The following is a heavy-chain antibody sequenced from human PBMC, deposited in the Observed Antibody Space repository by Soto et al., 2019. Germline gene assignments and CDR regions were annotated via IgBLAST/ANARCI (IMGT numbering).Heavy chain of an antibody. Sequence: QVQLVESGGGEVQPARSLRLSCAASGFTFSSYGMHWVRQAPGKGLERVAVISYDGSNKYYADSVKGRFTISRDNTKNSLYLQMNSWRAEDMGVYYCAKDVLRFLEWLAFYGMDVWGQGTTVTVSS. CDR1: GFTFSSYG. V-gene: IGHV3-30*18. CDR2: ISYDGSNK. D-gene: IGHD3-3*01. J-gene: IGHJ6*02. CDR3: AKDVLRFLEWLAFYGMDV.